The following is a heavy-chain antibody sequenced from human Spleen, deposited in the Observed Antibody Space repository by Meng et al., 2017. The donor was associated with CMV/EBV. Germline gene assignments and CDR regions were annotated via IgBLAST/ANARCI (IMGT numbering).Heavy chain of an antibody. V-gene: IGHV3-74*01. CDR2: INPDGSWT. D-gene: IGHD2-2*02. CDR3: VRDRCGSTGCYNEVDI. CDR1: GFTFRSYW. Sequence: GESLKISCGASGFTFRSYWMSWVRQAPGKGLVCVSRINPDGSWTTYADSVKGRFTISRDDAKNTLYLQMNSLRGEDTAVYYCVRDRCGSTGCYNEVDIWGQGTMVTVSS. J-gene: IGHJ3*02.